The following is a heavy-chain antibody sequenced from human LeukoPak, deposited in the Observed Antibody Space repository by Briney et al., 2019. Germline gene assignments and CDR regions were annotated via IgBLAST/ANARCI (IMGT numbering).Heavy chain of an antibody. D-gene: IGHD5-18*01. CDR2: IQRDGSHK. CDR3: ARDGRGYGETDY. V-gene: IGHV3-7*01. CDR1: GFTFSNFW. Sequence: TGGSLRLSCAASGFTFSNFWMNWVRQAPGKGLEWVANIQRDGSHKNYVDSVKGRLTISRDNADNSLFLQMNSLRAEDTAVYYCARDGRGYGETDYWGQGTLVTVSS. J-gene: IGHJ4*02.